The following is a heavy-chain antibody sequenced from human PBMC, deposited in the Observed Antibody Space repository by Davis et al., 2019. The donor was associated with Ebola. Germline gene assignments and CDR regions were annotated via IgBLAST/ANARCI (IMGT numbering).Heavy chain of an antibody. Sequence: YCASSGLTFSNAWLRWVRQAPGKRLEWVGRIKSRTDGGTTDYSAPMKGRFTISRDDSKNTLYLQMNNLKTEDTAVYYCTVGRDGPSKDWFDPWGQGTLVTVSS. CDR1: GLTFSNAW. CDR2: IKSRTDGGTT. CDR3: TVGRDGPSKDWFDP. J-gene: IGHJ5*02. D-gene: IGHD5-24*01. V-gene: IGHV3-15*01.